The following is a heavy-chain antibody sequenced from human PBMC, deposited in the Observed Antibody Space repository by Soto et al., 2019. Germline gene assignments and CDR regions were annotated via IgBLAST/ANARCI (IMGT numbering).Heavy chain of an antibody. D-gene: IGHD4-17*01. J-gene: IGHJ6*02. CDR1: GYTFTSYG. V-gene: IGHV1-18*01. CDR2: ISAYNGNS. Sequence: ASVKVSCKASGYTFTSYGISWVRQAPGQGREWMGWISAYNGNSNYAQKLQGRVTMTTDTSTSTAYMELRSLRSDDTAVYYCARDGSVTTPYHYYYYGMDVWGQGXTVTVSS. CDR3: ARDGSVTTPYHYYYYGMDV.